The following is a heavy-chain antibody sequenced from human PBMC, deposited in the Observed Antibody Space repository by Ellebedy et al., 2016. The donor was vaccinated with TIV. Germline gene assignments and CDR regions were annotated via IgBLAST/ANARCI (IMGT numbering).Heavy chain of an antibody. CDR1: GGSVSSGSYY. CDR3: ARHGDTAMALDY. V-gene: IGHV4-61*01. Sequence: SETLSLTXTVSGGSVSSGSYYWSWIRQPPGKGLEWIGYIYYSGSTYYNPSLKSRVTISVDTSKNQFSLKLSSVTAADTAVYYCARHGDTAMALDYWGQGTLVTVSS. CDR2: IYYSGST. D-gene: IGHD5-18*01. J-gene: IGHJ4*02.